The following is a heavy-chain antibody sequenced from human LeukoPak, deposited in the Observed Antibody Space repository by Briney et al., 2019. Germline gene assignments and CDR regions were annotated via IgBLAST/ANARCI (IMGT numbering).Heavy chain of an antibody. CDR1: GFTFSSYS. CDR3: ARNGLEPFGATSCYFDY. D-gene: IGHD1-26*01. V-gene: IGHV3-48*01. Sequence: GGSLRLSCAASGFTFSSYSMNWVRQAPGKGLEWVSYISSSSSTIYYADSVKGRFTISRDNAKNSLYLQMNSLRAEDTAVYYCARNGLEPFGATSCYFDYWGQGTLVTVSS. J-gene: IGHJ4*02. CDR2: ISSSSSTI.